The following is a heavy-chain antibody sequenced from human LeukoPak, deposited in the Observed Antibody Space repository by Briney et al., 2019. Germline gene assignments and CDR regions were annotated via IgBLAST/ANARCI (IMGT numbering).Heavy chain of an antibody. Sequence: GGSLRLSCAASGFTFSSYEMSWVRQAPGKGLEWVSYISSSGSTIYYADSVKGRFTISRDNAKNSLHLQMNSLSAEDTAVYHCARVDNYYYGSGNTIDYWGQGTLVTVSS. D-gene: IGHD3-10*01. CDR1: GFTFSSYE. V-gene: IGHV3-48*03. CDR3: ARVDNYYYGSGNTIDY. CDR2: ISSSGSTI. J-gene: IGHJ4*02.